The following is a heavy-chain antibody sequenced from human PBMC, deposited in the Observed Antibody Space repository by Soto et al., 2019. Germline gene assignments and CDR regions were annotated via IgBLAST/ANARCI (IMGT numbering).Heavy chain of an antibody. CDR3: AKHIIMIGAHYFDY. CDR1: GFTFNNYA. Sequence: TGGFLRLSCVASGFTFNNYAMSWVRQAPGKGLEWVSTITNSGGVTIYPDSVRGRFTISRDNSKNTLYLQVNGLRAEDTAVYYCAKHIIMIGAHYFDYWGLGTLVTVSS. V-gene: IGHV3-23*01. CDR2: ITNSGGVT. J-gene: IGHJ4*02. D-gene: IGHD3-16*01.